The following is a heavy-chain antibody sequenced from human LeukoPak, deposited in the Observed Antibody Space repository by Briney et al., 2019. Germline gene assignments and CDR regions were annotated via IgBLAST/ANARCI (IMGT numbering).Heavy chain of an antibody. CDR3: ARGSVPAAWGVSWFDP. CDR2: INHSGST. V-gene: IGHV4-34*01. Sequence: PSETLSLTCAVYGGTFSGYYWSWIRQPPGKGLEWIGEINHSGSTNFNPSLKSRVTISLDTSKNQFSLKLSSVTAADTAVYYCARGSVPAAWGVSWFDPWGRGILVTVSS. D-gene: IGHD2-2*01. J-gene: IGHJ5*02. CDR1: GGTFSGYY.